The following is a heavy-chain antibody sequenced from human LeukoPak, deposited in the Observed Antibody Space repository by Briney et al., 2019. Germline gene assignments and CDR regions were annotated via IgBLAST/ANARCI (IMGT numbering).Heavy chain of an antibody. CDR1: GGSISNYY. CDR3: AREYGDFDY. CDR2: INTRGNT. J-gene: IGHJ4*02. V-gene: IGHV4-4*07. D-gene: IGHD4-17*01. Sequence: SETLSLTCIVSGGSISNYYWSWIRQPAGKGLQWIGRINTRGNTNYNPSLKSRVTMSVDTSKNQFSLKLHSLTAADTAVYCCAREYGDFDYWGQGTLVTVSS.